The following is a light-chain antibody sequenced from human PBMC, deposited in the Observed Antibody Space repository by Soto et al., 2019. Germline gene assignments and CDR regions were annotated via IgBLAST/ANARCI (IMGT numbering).Light chain of an antibody. V-gene: IGKV1-9*01. CDR2: GAS. J-gene: IGKJ1*01. CDR1: QGVRSY. Sequence: IHLAQSPSSLSASFVDRVTITCRASQGVRSYLAWFQQRPGKAPKLLIFGASTLQNGVPARFSGGGFGTEFTLTITSLQPEDFATYYCHQVYTYPRTFGQGTKVDIK. CDR3: HQVYTYPRT.